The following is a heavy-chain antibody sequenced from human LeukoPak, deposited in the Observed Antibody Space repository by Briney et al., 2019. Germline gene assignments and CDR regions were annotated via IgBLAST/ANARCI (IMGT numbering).Heavy chain of an antibody. D-gene: IGHD1-14*01. Sequence: GGSLRLSCAASGFTFSDYFMSWIRQAPGKGLEWVSYISTSGSTIYYADSVKGRSTISRDNAKNSLYLQMSSLRAEDTAVYYCASRNSPYYYFDYWGQGTLVTVSS. J-gene: IGHJ4*02. CDR3: ASRNSPYYYFDY. CDR2: ISTSGSTI. V-gene: IGHV3-11*04. CDR1: GFTFSDYF.